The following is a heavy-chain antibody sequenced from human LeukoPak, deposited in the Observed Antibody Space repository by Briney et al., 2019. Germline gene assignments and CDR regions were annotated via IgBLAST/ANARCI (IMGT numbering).Heavy chain of an antibody. V-gene: IGHV3-7*01. Sequence: GGSLRLSCVASGFTFSLYWMTWVRQFPGKGLEWVADIDPDGSQKYSVDSVKGRFTISRDNARNAVFLQMNSLRDDDTAVYYCVRQMIRFWFDPWGQGSRVTVSS. CDR1: GFTFSLYW. D-gene: IGHD3-16*01. J-gene: IGHJ5*02. CDR2: IDPDGSQK. CDR3: VRQMIRFWFDP.